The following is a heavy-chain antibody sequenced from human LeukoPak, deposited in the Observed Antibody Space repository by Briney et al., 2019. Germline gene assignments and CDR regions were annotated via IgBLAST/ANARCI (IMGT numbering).Heavy chain of an antibody. CDR2: INPSGGST. V-gene: IGHV1-46*01. CDR1: GYTFTSYY. CDR3: AADVHYDFWSGSQSPYYYYGMDV. Sequence: ASVKVSCKASGYTFTSYYMHWVRQAPGQGLEWMGIINPSGGSTSYAQKFQGRVTMTRDTSTSTVYMELSSLRSEDTAVYYCAADVHYDFWSGSQSPYYYYGMDVWGQGTTVTVSS. J-gene: IGHJ6*02. D-gene: IGHD3-3*01.